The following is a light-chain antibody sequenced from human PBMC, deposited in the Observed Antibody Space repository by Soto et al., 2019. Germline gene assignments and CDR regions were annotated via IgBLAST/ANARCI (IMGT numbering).Light chain of an antibody. CDR3: QLYGGSPPT. CDR2: GAS. J-gene: IGKJ1*01. V-gene: IGKV3-20*01. Sequence: EIVLTQSPGTLSLSPGESAALSSRASQSVSNNFLAWYQRKPGQAPRLLIYGASYRATDIPYRFSGSGSGTDFTLTITRLEPDDFAVYYCQLYGGSPPTFGQGTKVEVK. CDR1: QSVSNNF.